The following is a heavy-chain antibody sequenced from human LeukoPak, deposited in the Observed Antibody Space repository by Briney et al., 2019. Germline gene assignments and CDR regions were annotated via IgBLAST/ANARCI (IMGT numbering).Heavy chain of an antibody. J-gene: IGHJ6*02. V-gene: IGHV4-34*01. Sequence: SETLSLTCAVYGGSFSGYYWSWIRQPPGKGLEWIGEINHSGSTNYNPSLKSRVAISVDTSKNQFSLKLSSVTAADTAVYYCARSMHSSSSRWSSYYYGMDVWGQGTTVTVSS. CDR1: GGSFSGYY. D-gene: IGHD6-6*01. CDR2: INHSGST. CDR3: ARSMHSSSSRWSSYYYGMDV.